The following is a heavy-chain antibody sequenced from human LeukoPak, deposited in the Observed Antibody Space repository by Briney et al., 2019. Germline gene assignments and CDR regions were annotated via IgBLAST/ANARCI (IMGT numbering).Heavy chain of an antibody. Sequence: ASVKVSCKGFDNAFNAYGVTWVRQAPGQGLEWMGWISGDTGETYYGQKFQGRVTLTTDTPTDTAYMELRSLRSDDTAVYYCARDEDIVVVVAATGGAFDIWGRGTMVTVSS. J-gene: IGHJ3*02. V-gene: IGHV1-18*01. D-gene: IGHD2-15*01. CDR3: ARDEDIVVVVAATGGAFDI. CDR1: DNAFNAYG. CDR2: ISGDTGET.